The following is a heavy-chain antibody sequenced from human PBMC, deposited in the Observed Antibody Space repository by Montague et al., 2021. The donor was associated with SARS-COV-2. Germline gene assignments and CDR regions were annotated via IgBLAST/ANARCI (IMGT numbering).Heavy chain of an antibody. Sequence: CAISGDSVSSNSAAWNWIRQSPSRGLEWLGRTYYRSKWYNDYALSVKSRITINPDTSKNQFSLQLNSVTPEDTAVYYCARSVGASSSSWPLPPLFDYWGQGTMVTVSS. D-gene: IGHD6-13*01. J-gene: IGHJ4*02. CDR3: ARSVGASSSSWPLPPLFDY. CDR2: TYYRSKWYN. V-gene: IGHV6-1*01. CDR1: GDSVSSNSAA.